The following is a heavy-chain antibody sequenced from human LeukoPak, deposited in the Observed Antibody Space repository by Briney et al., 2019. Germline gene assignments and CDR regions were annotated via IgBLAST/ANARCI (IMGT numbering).Heavy chain of an antibody. CDR1: GGSFSGYY. J-gene: IGHJ5*02. CDR2: TNHSGST. Sequence: SETLSLTCAVYGGSFSGYYWSWIRQPPGKGLEWIGETNHSGSTNYNPSLKSRVTISVDTSKNQFSLKLSSVAAADTAVYYCARSGSYYSNWFDPWGQGTLVTVSS. CDR3: ARSGSYYSNWFDP. D-gene: IGHD1-26*01. V-gene: IGHV4-34*01.